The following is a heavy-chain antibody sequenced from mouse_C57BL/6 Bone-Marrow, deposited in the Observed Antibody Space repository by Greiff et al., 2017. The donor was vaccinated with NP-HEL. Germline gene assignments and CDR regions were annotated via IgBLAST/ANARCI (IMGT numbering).Heavy chain of an antibody. D-gene: IGHD1-1*01. V-gene: IGHV1-52*01. CDR2: IDPSDSGT. CDR3: ARSHTTVVPYFDY. CDR1: GYTFTSYG. J-gene: IGHJ2*01. Sequence: QVQLQQPGAELVRPGSSVKLSCKASGYTFTSYGMHWVKQRPIHGLEWIGTIDPSDSGTHYNQKFKDKATLTVDKSSSTAYMQLSSLTSEDSAVYYCARSHTTVVPYFDYWGQGTTLTVSA.